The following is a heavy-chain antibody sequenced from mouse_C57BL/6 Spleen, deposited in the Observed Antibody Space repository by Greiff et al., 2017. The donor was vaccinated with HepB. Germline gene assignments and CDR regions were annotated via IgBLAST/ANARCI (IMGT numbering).Heavy chain of an antibody. CDR3: ARWGYGNYRYFDV. Sequence: QVQLQQSGAELVKPGASVKISCKASGYAFSSYWMNWVKQRPGKGLEWIGQIYPGDGDTNYNGKFKGKATLTADKSSSTAYMQLSSLTSEDSAVYFCARWGYGNYRYFDVWGRGTTVTVSS. CDR1: GYAFSSYW. CDR2: IYPGDGDT. V-gene: IGHV1-80*01. J-gene: IGHJ1*03. D-gene: IGHD2-10*02.